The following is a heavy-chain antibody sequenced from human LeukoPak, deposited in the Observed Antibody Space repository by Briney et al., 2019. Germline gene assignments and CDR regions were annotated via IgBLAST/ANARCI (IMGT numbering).Heavy chain of an antibody. Sequence: SVKVSCKAWGGTFSSYAISWVRQAPGQGLEWMGRIIPILGIANYAQKFQGRVTITADKSTSTAYMELSSLRSEDTAVCYCARGRTRRDDAFDICGQGTMVTVSS. CDR2: IIPILGIA. CDR3: ARGRTRRDDAFDI. J-gene: IGHJ3*02. V-gene: IGHV1-69*04. CDR1: GGTFSSYA. D-gene: IGHD6-25*01.